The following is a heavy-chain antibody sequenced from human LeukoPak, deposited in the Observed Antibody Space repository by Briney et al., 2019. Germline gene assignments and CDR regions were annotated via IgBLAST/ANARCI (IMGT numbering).Heavy chain of an antibody. Sequence: GGSLRLSCAVSGFSFDDYAMHWVRQAPGKGLEWVCGISWNSGNIGYAGSVKGRFTISRDNDKNSLYLHMNSLRAEDMALYCCAKGTSGGDYGDSYYMDVWGKGTTVTVPS. V-gene: IGHV3-9*03. CDR2: ISWNSGNI. CDR1: GFSFDDYA. CDR3: AKGTSGGDYGDSYYMDV. D-gene: IGHD4-17*01. J-gene: IGHJ6*03.